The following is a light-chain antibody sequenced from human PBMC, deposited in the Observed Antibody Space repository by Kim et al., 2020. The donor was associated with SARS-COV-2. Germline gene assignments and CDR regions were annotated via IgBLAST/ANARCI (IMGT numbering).Light chain of an antibody. CDR2: KAS. V-gene: IGKV1-5*03. Sequence: EIQMTQSSSTLSASVGDRVTITCRASQSISSWLAWYQQKPGKAPKLLIYKASSLESGVPSRFSGSGSGTEFTLTISSLQPDDFATYYCQQYNSYPCTFGQGTKVEIK. CDR1: QSISSW. J-gene: IGKJ1*01. CDR3: QQYNSYPCT.